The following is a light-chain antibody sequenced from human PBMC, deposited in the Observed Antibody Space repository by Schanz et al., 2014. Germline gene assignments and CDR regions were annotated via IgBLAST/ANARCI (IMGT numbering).Light chain of an antibody. CDR3: CSYAGSLWV. CDR1: SSDVGGYNF. J-gene: IGLJ3*02. CDR2: EVT. V-gene: IGLV2-8*01. Sequence: QSALTQPPSASGSPGQSVTISCTGTSSDVGGYNFVSWYQQHPGKVPKLVIYEVTKRPSGVPDRFSGSKSGNTASLTISGLQAEDEADYYCCSYAGSLWVFGGGTKVTVL.